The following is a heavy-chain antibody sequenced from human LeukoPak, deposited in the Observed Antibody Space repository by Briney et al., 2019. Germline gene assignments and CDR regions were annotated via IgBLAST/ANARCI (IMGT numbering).Heavy chain of an antibody. CDR1: GFTFSNFA. CDR2: ISGSGGDT. CDR3: SKDTLLPLY. Sequence: GRSLRLSCAASGFTFSNFAMSWVRQAPGKGLEWVSAISGSGGDTYYADSVKGRFTISRDNAKSTLYLQMNSLRAEDTALYYCSKDTLLPLYWGQGTLVTVSS. D-gene: IGHD3-22*01. V-gene: IGHV3-23*01. J-gene: IGHJ4*02.